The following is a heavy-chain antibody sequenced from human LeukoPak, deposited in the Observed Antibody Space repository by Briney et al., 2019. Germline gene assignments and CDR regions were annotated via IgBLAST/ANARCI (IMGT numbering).Heavy chain of an antibody. CDR3: AREQWELRSWFDP. CDR2: INPSGGST. V-gene: IGHV1-46*01. J-gene: IGHJ5*02. D-gene: IGHD1-26*01. Sequence: ASVKVSCKASGYTFTSYYMHWVRQAPGQGLEWMGIINPSGGSTSYAQKFQGRVTMTRDMSTSTVYMELSSLRSEDTAVYYCAREQWELRSWFDPWGQGTLVFVSS. CDR1: GYTFTSYY.